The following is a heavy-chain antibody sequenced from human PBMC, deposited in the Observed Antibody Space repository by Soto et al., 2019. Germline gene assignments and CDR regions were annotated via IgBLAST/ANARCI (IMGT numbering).Heavy chain of an antibody. Sequence: ASVKVSRKASGYTFTGYYMHWVRQAPGQGLEWMGWINPNSGGTNYAQKFQGWVTMTRDTSINTAYMELSRLRSDATAEYYCARDLRPLRGYDSTPLGFQHWGQGTLVTVAS. CDR1: GYTFTGYY. V-gene: IGHV1-2*04. D-gene: IGHD3-22*01. CDR2: INPNSGGT. CDR3: ARDLRPLRGYDSTPLGFQH. J-gene: IGHJ1*01.